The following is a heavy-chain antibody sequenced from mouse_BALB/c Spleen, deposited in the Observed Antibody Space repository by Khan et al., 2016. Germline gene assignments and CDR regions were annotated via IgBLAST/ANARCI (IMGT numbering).Heavy chain of an antibody. CDR1: GYSITSDYA. CDR3: ARQLGDY. D-gene: IGHD3-1*01. J-gene: IGHJ2*01. V-gene: IGHV3-2*02. CDR2: KSYSGST. Sequence: EVQLQESGAGLVKPSQSLSLTCTVTGYSITSDYAWNWIRKFPGNKVEWMGYKSYSGSTSYNPSLKSRISITRDTSKNQFFLQFSSVTTEDTATYYCARQLGDYWGQGTTLTASS.